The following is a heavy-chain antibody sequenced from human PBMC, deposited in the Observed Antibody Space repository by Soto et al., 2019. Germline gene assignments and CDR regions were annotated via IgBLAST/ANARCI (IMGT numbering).Heavy chain of an antibody. CDR1: GYTFTGYY. V-gene: IGHV1-2*04. D-gene: IGHD6-19*01. J-gene: IGHJ4*02. CDR3: ATSRVSIAVAGETEYYFDY. Sequence: ASVKVSCKASGYTFTGYYMHWVRQAPGQGLEWMGWINPNSGDTNYAQKFQGWVTMTRDTSISTAYMDVSRLRSDDTAVYYCATSRVSIAVAGETEYYFDYWGQGTLVTVSS. CDR2: INPNSGDT.